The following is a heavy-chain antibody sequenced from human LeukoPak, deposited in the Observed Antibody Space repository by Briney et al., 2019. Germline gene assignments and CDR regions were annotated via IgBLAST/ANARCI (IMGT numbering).Heavy chain of an antibody. V-gene: IGHV3-48*04. CDR3: ARGRGADGMDV. CDR2: ITASGTAM. Sequence: GSLRLSCAASGFTFSSYSMNWVRQAPGKGLEWVSHITASGTAMFYADSVKGRFTISRDNAKNSLYLQMNSLRAEDTAVYYCARGRGADGMDVWGQGTTVTVSS. J-gene: IGHJ6*02. CDR1: GFTFSSYS.